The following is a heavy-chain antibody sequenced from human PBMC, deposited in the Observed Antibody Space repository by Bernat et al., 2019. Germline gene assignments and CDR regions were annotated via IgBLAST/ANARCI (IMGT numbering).Heavy chain of an antibody. J-gene: IGHJ4*02. V-gene: IGHV3-33*01. CDR1: GFTFSSYG. CDR2: IWYDGSNK. CDR3: AMLLAPFDY. Sequence: QVQLVESGGGVVQPGRSLRLSCAASGFTFSSYGMHWVRQAPGKGLEWVAVIWYDGSNKYYADSVKGRFTISRDNSKNTLYLQMNSLRAEDTAVYYFAMLLAPFDYWGQGTLVTVSS.